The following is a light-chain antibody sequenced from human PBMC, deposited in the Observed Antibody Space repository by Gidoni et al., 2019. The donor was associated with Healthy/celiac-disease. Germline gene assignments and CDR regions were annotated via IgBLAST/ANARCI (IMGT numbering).Light chain of an antibody. CDR2: DVS. Sequence: PGQSITISCTGTSSDVGGYNYVSWYQQHPGKAPKLMIYDVSNRPSGVSNRFSGSKSGNTASLTISGLQAEDEADYYCSSYTSSSTRVFGGGTKLTVL. CDR3: SSYTSSSTRV. J-gene: IGLJ3*02. V-gene: IGLV2-14*03. CDR1: SSDVGGYNY.